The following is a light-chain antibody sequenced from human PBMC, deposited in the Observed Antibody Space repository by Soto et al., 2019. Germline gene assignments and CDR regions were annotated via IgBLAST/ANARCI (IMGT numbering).Light chain of an antibody. CDR3: HQYATSPQT. CDR2: GPS. J-gene: IGKJ1*01. V-gene: IGKV3-20*01. CDR1: QSVPKNY. Sequence: EIVLTQSPGTLSLSPGERATLSCRASQSVPKNYLAWYQHKPGQAPRLLIHGPSSRATGIQDRLSGSGCGTDFTLSISRLEPEDFAVYYWHQYATSPQTFGQGTKVEIK.